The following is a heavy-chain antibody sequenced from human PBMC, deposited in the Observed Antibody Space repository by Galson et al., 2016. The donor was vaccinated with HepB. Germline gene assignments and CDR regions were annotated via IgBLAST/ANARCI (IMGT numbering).Heavy chain of an antibody. CDR2: IFYSGNS. D-gene: IGHD3/OR15-3a*01. V-gene: IGHV4-61*01. CDR1: GGSITGGTYY. J-gene: IGHJ4*02. Sequence: SETLSLTCIVSGGSITGGTYYWSWIRQPPGKGLEWIANIFYSGNSNYNPSLKSRVTISVDTSKNQFSLKLSSVTAADTAEYYCARGVRWTRFDNWGQGSLVIVSS. CDR3: ARGVRWTRFDN.